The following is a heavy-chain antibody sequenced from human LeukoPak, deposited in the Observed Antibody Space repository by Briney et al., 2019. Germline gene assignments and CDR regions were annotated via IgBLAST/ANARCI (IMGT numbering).Heavy chain of an antibody. V-gene: IGHV4-4*07. CDR2: IYTSGST. CDR1: GGSISSYY. CDR3: ARDISSGWPYYFDY. Sequence: SETLSLTCTVSGGSISSYYWSWIRQPAGKGLEWIGRIYTSGSTNYNPSLKSRVTISVDKSKNQFSLKLSSVTAADTAVYYCARDISSGWPYYFDYWGQGTLVTVSS. D-gene: IGHD6-19*01. J-gene: IGHJ4*02.